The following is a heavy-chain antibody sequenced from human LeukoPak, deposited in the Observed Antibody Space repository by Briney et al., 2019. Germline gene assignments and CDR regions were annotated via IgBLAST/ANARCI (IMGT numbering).Heavy chain of an antibody. V-gene: IGHV4-59*01. CDR2: IYYSGST. Sequence: SETLSLTCTVSGGFISSYYWSWIRQPPGKGLEWIGYIYYSGSTNYNPSLKSRVTISVDTSKNQFSLKLSSVTAADTAVYYCARDKDYGDYPYYYYGMDVWGKGTTVTVSS. CDR1: GGFISSYY. D-gene: IGHD4-17*01. CDR3: ARDKDYGDYPYYYYGMDV. J-gene: IGHJ6*04.